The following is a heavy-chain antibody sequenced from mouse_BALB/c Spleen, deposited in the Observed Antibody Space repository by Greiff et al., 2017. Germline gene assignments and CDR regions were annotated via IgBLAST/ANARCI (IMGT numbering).Heavy chain of an antibody. CDR1: GYTFTSYW. D-gene: IGHD2-1*01. Sequence: QVQLKESGAELAKPGASVKMSCKASGYTFTSYWMHWVKQRPGQGLEWIGYINPSTGYTEYNQKFKDKATLTADKSSSTAYMQLSSLTSEDSAVYYCARFYYGTLYAMDYWGQGTSVTVSS. V-gene: IGHV1-7*01. J-gene: IGHJ4*01. CDR3: ARFYYGTLYAMDY. CDR2: INPSTGYT.